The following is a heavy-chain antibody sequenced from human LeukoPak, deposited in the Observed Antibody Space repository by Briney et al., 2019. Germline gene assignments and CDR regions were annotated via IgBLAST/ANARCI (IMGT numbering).Heavy chain of an antibody. J-gene: IGHJ6*02. CDR2: IYSGGST. V-gene: IGHV3-66*01. CDR1: GFTVSSSY. D-gene: IGHD3-9*01. Sequence: PGGSLRLSCAASGFTVSSSYMSWVRQAPGKGLEWVSVIYSGGSTYYADSVKGRFTISRDNSKNTLYLQMNSLRAEDTAVYYCAREVLRYFVNGMDVWGQGTTVTVSS. CDR3: AREVLRYFVNGMDV.